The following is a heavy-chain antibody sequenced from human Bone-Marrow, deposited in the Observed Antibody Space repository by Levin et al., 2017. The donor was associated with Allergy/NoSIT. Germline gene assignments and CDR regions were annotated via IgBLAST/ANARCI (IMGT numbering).Heavy chain of an antibody. V-gene: IGHV4-59*01. D-gene: IGHD5-12*01. CDR2: IYYSGST. Sequence: PSETLSLTCIVSGGSISSYYWSWIRQPPGKGLEWIGYIYYSGSTNYIPSLKSRVTISVDRSKNQFSLKLSSVTAADTAVCYCARGGGYSADDSSFDYWGQGTLVTVSS. J-gene: IGHJ4*02. CDR3: ARGGGYSADDSSFDY. CDR1: GGSISSYY.